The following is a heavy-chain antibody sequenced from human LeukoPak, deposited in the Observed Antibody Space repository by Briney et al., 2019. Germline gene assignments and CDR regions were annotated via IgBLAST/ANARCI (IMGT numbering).Heavy chain of an antibody. Sequence: GGSLRLSCAASGFTFSSYAMNWVRQAPGKGLEWVSAISGGGGVTYYADSVKGRFTISRDNSKNTLYLQMHSLRPAVTAVYYCAKDFTVRGVKFDYWGQGTLVTVSS. D-gene: IGHD3-10*01. CDR1: GFTFSSYA. V-gene: IGHV3-23*01. CDR2: ISGGGGVT. CDR3: AKDFTVRGVKFDY. J-gene: IGHJ4*02.